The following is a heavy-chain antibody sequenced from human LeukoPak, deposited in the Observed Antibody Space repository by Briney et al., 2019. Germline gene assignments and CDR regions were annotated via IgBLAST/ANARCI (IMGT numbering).Heavy chain of an antibody. Sequence: GESLKISCKGSGFSFTSYWIGWVRQMPGKGLEWMGIIYPGDSDTRYSPSFQGQVTISADKSISTAYLQWSSLKASDTAIYYCARGKIGYSYGSYYWGQGTLVTVSS. J-gene: IGHJ4*02. CDR2: IYPGDSDT. CDR1: GFSFTSYW. V-gene: IGHV5-51*01. CDR3: ARGKIGYSYGSYY. D-gene: IGHD5-18*01.